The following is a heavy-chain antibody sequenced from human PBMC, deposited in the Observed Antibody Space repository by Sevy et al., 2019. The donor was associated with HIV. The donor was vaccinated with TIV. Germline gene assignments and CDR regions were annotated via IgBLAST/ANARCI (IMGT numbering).Heavy chain of an antibody. J-gene: IGHJ3*02. CDR1: GFTFSSYS. CDR3: ARNNCSITNCYMGDVFDI. V-gene: IGHV3-21*01. D-gene: IGHD2-2*02. CDR2: ISGISNYI. Sequence: GGSLRLSCAASGFTFSSYSMNWVRQAPGKGLEWVSSISGISNYINYADSMKGRLTVSRDNARNSLYLQMNSLRAEDTAVYYCARNNCSITNCYMGDVFDIWGQGTMVTVSS.